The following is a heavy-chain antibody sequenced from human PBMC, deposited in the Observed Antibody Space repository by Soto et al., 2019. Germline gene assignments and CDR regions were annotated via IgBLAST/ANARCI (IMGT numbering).Heavy chain of an antibody. CDR2: IYWNDDK. V-gene: IGHV2-5*01. J-gene: IGHJ3*02. D-gene: IGHD3-3*01. CDR1: GFSLSTSGVG. Sequence: SGPTLVNPTQTLTLTCTFSGFSLSTSGVGVGWIRQPPGKALEWLALIYWNDDKRYSPSLKSRLTITNDTSKNQVVLTMTNMDPVDTATYYCAHRLGDGITIFGVVIYDAFDIWGQGTMVTVSS. CDR3: AHRLGDGITIFGVVIYDAFDI.